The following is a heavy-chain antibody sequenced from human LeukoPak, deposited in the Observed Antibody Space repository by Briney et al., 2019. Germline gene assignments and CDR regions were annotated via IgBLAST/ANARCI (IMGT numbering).Heavy chain of an antibody. V-gene: IGHV4-59*08. CDR3: ARHLVATLSVFDY. D-gene: IGHD5/OR15-5a*01. CDR1: GGSLNSYY. Sequence: SETLSLTCTVSGGSLNSYYWSWIRQSPGRGLEWIGYIYYSGTSGYHPSLESRVTMSIDTSKNQFSLNLTSVTAADAAVYYCARHLVATLSVFDYWGQRALVTVSS. J-gene: IGHJ4*02. CDR2: IYYSGTS.